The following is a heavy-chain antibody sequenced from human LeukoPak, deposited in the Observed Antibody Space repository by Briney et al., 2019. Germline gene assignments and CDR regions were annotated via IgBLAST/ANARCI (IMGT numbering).Heavy chain of an antibody. J-gene: IGHJ4*02. CDR1: GGSISSYY. CDR2: IYYSGST. Sequence: PSETLSLTCTVSGGSISSYYWSWIRQPAGKGLEWIGYIYYSGSTYYNPSLKSRVTISVDTSKNQFSLKLSSVTAADTAVYYCARAPRGLRLGELSWGQGTLVTVSS. V-gene: IGHV4-59*06. D-gene: IGHD3-16*02. CDR3: ARAPRGLRLGELS.